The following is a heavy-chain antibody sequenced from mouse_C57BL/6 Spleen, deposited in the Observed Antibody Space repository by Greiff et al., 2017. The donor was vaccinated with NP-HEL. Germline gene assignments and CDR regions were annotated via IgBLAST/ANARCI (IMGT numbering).Heavy chain of an antibody. D-gene: IGHD1-1*01. CDR3: ARQSDYGSSYVDY. Sequence: EVMLVESGGDLVKPGGSLKLSCAASGFTFSSYGMSWVRQTPDKRLEWVATISSGGSYTYYPDSVKGRFTISRDNAKNTLYLQLSSLKSEDTAMYYCARQSDYGSSYVDYWGQGTTLTVSS. V-gene: IGHV5-6*01. J-gene: IGHJ2*01. CDR2: ISSGGSYT. CDR1: GFTFSSYG.